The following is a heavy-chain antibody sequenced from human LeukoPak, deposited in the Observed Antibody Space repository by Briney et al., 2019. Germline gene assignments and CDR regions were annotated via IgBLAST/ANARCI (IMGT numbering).Heavy chain of an antibody. Sequence: PGGSLRLSCGASGFTFSDYGMLWVRQAPGKGLDWVAFIRHDGNKKLYADSVKGRFTISRDNSKNTLYLYVNSLRPDDSAVYYCVKDNPLDCWGQGTLVIVSS. J-gene: IGHJ4*02. V-gene: IGHV3-30*02. CDR3: VKDNPLDC. CDR1: GFTFSDYG. CDR2: IRHDGNKK.